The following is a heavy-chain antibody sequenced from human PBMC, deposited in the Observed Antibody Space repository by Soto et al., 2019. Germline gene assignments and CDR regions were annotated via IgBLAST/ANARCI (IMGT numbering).Heavy chain of an antibody. CDR3: ARDRSKKVGATDY. CDR1: GFTFNNYA. J-gene: IGHJ4*02. Sequence: GGSLRLSCAASGFTFNNYAMHWVRQTPGKGLEWVAIMSYDGSNKYYADSVKGRFTISRDNSKNTLYLQMNSLRAEDTAVYYCARDRSKKVGATDYWGQGTLVTVSS. D-gene: IGHD1-26*01. CDR2: MSYDGSNK. V-gene: IGHV3-30-3*01.